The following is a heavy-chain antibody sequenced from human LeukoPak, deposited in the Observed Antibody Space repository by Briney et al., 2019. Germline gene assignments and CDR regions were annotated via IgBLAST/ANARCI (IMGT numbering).Heavy chain of an antibody. V-gene: IGHV3-21*04. CDR1: GFTFSNAW. CDR3: AKPLEKRYCSGGSCSGGWFDP. D-gene: IGHD2-15*01. J-gene: IGHJ5*02. Sequence: GGSLRLSCAASGFTFSNAWMSWVRQAPGKGLEWVSSISTSSSYIYYADSVKGRFTISRDNAKNSLYLQMNSLRAEDTAVYYCAKPLEKRYCSGGSCSGGWFDPWGQGTLVTVSS. CDR2: ISTSSSYI.